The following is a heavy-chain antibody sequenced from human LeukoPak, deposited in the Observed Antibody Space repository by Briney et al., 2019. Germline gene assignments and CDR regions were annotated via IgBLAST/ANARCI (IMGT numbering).Heavy chain of an antibody. CDR3: AKGGQDYDFWRFDC. Sequence: GGSLRLSCAASGFSFSVYAMSWVRQAPGKGLEWVSSISGSAGRTYYTNSVKGRFTISRENFKNTVFLEMNNLGAEDTALYYCAKGGQDYDFWRFDCWGQGNLVIVSS. D-gene: IGHD3-3*01. CDR1: GFSFSVYA. J-gene: IGHJ5*01. CDR2: ISGSAGRT. V-gene: IGHV3-23*01.